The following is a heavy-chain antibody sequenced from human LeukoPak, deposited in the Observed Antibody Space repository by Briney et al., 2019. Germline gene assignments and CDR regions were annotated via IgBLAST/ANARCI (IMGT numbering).Heavy chain of an antibody. CDR3: ARIFGGFD. CDR2: IHHSGTT. CDR1: GGSISTTNW. D-gene: IGHD3-3*01. Sequence: SETLFLTCGVSGGSISTTNWWSWVRQPPGKGLEWIGEIHHSGTTHYNPFLKSRITVSVDKSKNQFSLKLNSVTAADTAVYYCARIFGGFDWGQGTLVTVSS. V-gene: IGHV4-4*02. J-gene: IGHJ4*02.